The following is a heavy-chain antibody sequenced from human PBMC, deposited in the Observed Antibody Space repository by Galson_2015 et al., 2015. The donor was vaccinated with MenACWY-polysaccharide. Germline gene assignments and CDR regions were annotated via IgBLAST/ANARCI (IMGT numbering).Heavy chain of an antibody. CDR3: ARVQDIYYYMDV. CDR2: INTANGNK. D-gene: IGHD2-15*01. CDR1: GYTFTSSA. Sequence: SVKVSCKASGYTFTSSAIHWVRQAPGQGLGGRGWINTANGNKKNPQKFQGRVTIIRDTSASTACMELGSLRSEDTAVYYCARVQDIYYYMDVWGKGTTVTVSS. V-gene: IGHV1-3*04. J-gene: IGHJ6*03.